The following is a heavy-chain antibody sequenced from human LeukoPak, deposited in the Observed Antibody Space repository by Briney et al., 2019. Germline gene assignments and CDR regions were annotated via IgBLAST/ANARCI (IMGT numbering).Heavy chain of an antibody. CDR3: VRWGAWSSSDY. D-gene: IGHD2-8*02. J-gene: IGHJ4*02. CDR2: IKQDGSEK. CDR1: GFIFSGYW. V-gene: IGHV3-7*03. Sequence: PGGSLRLSCVGSGFIFSGYWMCWVRQAPGKGLEWVANIKQDGSEKYYADSVRGRFNISRENTKNSLSLQMNSLTVDDTAVYYCVRWGAWSSSDYWGQGTPVTVST.